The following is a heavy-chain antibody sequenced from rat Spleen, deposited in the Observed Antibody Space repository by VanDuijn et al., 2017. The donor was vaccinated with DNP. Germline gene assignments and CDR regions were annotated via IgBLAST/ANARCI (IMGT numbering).Heavy chain of an antibody. V-gene: IGHV5S13*01. D-gene: IGHD1-2*01. CDR2: ISTGGGGT. CDR1: GFTFSNYG. CDR3: ARRRDSSYYYARDA. Sequence: EVQLVESGGGLVQPGRSLKLSCAASGFTFSNYGMAWVRQAPTKGLEWVATISTGGGGTYYRDSVKGRFTVSRDNAKSTLSLQMNSLRSDDTATYYCARRRDSSYYYARDAWGQGTSVTVSS. J-gene: IGHJ4*01.